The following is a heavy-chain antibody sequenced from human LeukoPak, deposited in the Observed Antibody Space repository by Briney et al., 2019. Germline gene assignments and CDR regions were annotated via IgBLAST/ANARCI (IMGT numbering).Heavy chain of an antibody. J-gene: IGHJ4*02. CDR2: IYYSGST. CDR1: GGSISSSSYY. Sequence: SETLSLTCTVSGGSISSSSYYWAWIRQPPGKGLEWIGSIYYSGSTFYSPSLKSRVTISVDTSKNQFSLKLSSVTAADTAVYYCSRETASSSWYWGQGTLVTASS. CDR3: SRETASSSWY. D-gene: IGHD6-13*01. V-gene: IGHV4-39*01.